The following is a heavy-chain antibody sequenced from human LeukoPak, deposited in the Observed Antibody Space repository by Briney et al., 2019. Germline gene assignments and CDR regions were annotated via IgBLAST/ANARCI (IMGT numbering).Heavy chain of an antibody. Sequence: PSETLTLTCAVSGASTTGGYYWTWIRQPPGKGLEWIGYIYYSGSTNYNPSLKSRVTISVDTSKNQFSLKLSSVTAADTAVYYCARVSSDYATSYYYYYMDVWGKGTTVTVSS. CDR1: GASTTGGYY. J-gene: IGHJ6*03. CDR3: ARVSSDYATSYYYYYMDV. D-gene: IGHD3-16*01. V-gene: IGHV4-61*08. CDR2: IYYSGST.